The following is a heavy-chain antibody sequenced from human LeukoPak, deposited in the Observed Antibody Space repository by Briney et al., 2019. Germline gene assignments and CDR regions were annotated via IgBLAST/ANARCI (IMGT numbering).Heavy chain of an antibody. CDR2: IWYDGSNK. D-gene: IGHD5-24*01. V-gene: IGHV3-33*06. CDR3: AKDRLDGYGSGFDY. J-gene: IGHJ4*02. CDR1: GLTFSSYG. Sequence: PGGSLRLSCAASGLTFSSYGMHWVRQAPGKGLEWVAVIWYDGSNKYYADSVKGRFTISRDNSKNTLYLQMNSLRAEDTAVYYCAKDRLDGYGSGFDYWGQGTLVTVSS.